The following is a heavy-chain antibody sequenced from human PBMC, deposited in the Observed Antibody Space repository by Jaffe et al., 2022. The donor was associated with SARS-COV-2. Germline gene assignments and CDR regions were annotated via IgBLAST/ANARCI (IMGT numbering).Heavy chain of an antibody. V-gene: IGHV4-4*02. Sequence: QVQLQESGPGLVKPSGTLSLTCEVSGVSVTSNNWWSWVRQAPGKGLEWIGEIYHSGTFNFKPSLGSRVTISMDKSKNQFSLNLTSVTAADTAVYYCARDRISIGVPAGTLYGMDVWGRGTTVTVS. CDR2: IYHSGTF. D-gene: IGHD2-8*01. CDR1: GVSVTSNNW. J-gene: IGHJ6*02. CDR3: ARDRISIGVPAGTLYGMDV.